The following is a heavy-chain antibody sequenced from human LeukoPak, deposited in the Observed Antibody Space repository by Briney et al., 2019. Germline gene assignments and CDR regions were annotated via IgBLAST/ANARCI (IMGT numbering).Heavy chain of an antibody. J-gene: IGHJ6*03. CDR3: TTDRPRRSSSWFRGDDYYNMAV. V-gene: IGHV1-69*04. Sequence: SVKVSCKASGYTFTSYAISWVRQTPGQGLEWMGRVIPILGIANYAQKFQGRVTITADKSTSTAYMELSSLRSEDTAVFYCTTDRPRRSSSWFRGDDYYNMAVWGEGTTVTVS. CDR1: GYTFTSYA. CDR2: VIPILGIA. D-gene: IGHD6-13*01.